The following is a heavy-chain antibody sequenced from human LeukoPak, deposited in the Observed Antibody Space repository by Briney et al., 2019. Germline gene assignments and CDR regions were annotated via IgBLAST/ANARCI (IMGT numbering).Heavy chain of an antibody. J-gene: IGHJ3*02. D-gene: IGHD5-24*01. Sequence: SETLSLTCTVSGDSISSGDYYWSWIRQPAGKGLEWIGRISSSGSTNYNPSLKSRVTMSVDTSKNQFSLKLSSVTAADTAVYYCARDGEMTTPLAFDIWGQGTMVTVSS. CDR1: GDSISSGDYY. V-gene: IGHV4-61*02. CDR2: ISSSGST. CDR3: ARDGEMTTPLAFDI.